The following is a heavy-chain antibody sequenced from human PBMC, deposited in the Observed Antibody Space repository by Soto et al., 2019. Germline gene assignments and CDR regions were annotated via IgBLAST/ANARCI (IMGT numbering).Heavy chain of an antibody. CDR1: GLTYSKYA. V-gene: IGHV3-23*01. D-gene: IGHD3-10*01. CDR2: ISVSGGST. CDR3: AKVLSKNYYYPFDF. J-gene: IGHJ4*02. Sequence: GGSLRLSCAASGLTYSKYAMSWLRQAPGKGLEWVSSISVSGGSTYYADSVKGRFTISRDNAKKTLFLQLNRLSAEDTATYYCAKVLSKNYYYPFDFWGQGTQVTVSS.